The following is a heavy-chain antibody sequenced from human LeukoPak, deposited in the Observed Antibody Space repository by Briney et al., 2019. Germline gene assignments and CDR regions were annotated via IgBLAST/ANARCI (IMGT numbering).Heavy chain of an antibody. CDR3: ARGGGEGPTEPDYG. CDR2: INTNTGNP. Sequence: LVASVKVSCKASGYTFTSYGISWVRQAPGQGLEWMGWINTNTGNPTYAQGFTGRFVFSLDTSVSTAYLQISSLKAEDTAVYYCARGGGEGPTEPDYGWGQGTLVTVSS. V-gene: IGHV7-4-1*02. D-gene: IGHD2-21*01. J-gene: IGHJ4*02. CDR1: GYTFTSYG.